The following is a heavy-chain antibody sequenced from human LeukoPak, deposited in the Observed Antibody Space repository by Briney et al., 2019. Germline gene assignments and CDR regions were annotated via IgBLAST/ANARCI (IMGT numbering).Heavy chain of an antibody. CDR3: ASTTTVTPYYFYY. V-gene: IGHV4-31*03. CDR2: IYYSGST. J-gene: IGHJ4*02. D-gene: IGHD4-17*01. CDR1: GGSISSGGYY. Sequence: PSETLSLICTVSGGSISSGGYYWSWIRQHPGKGLEWIGYIYYSGSTYYNPSLKSRVTIPVDTSKNQFSLKLSSVTAADTAVYYCASTTTVTPYYFYYWGQGTLVTVSS.